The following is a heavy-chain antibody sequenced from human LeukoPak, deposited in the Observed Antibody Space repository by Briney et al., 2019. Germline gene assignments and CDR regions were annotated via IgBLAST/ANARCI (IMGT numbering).Heavy chain of an antibody. J-gene: IGHJ6*02. CDR1: GGSVSSGSYS. CDR3: ARDIPYYYGMDV. CDR2: IYHSGST. V-gene: IGHV4-30-2*01. D-gene: IGHD2-21*01. Sequence: SETLSLTCTVSGGSVSSGSYSWSWIRQPPGKGLEWIGYIYHSGSTYYNPSLKSRVTISVDRSKNQFSLKLSSVTAADTAVYYCARDIPYYYGMDVWGQGTTVTVSS.